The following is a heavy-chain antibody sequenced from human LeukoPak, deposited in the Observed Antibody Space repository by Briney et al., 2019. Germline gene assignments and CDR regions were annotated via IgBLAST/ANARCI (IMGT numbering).Heavy chain of an antibody. CDR1: GFTFSLYA. Sequence: PGGSLRLSCAASGFTFSLYAMSWVRQAPGKGLEWISGISGSGDNTYYAESVKGRFTISRDNSKNTLYLRMKGLRAEDTAIYYCAKEFTVTPGNVNWFDPWGQGTLVTVSS. D-gene: IGHD4-17*01. CDR2: ISGSGDNT. V-gene: IGHV3-23*01. J-gene: IGHJ5*02. CDR3: AKEFTVTPGNVNWFDP.